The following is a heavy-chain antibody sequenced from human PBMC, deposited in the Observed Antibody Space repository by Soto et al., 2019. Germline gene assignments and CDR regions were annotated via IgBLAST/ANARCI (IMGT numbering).Heavy chain of an antibody. CDR3: ASTKSGSYCRGIGLDY. Sequence: ASVKVSCKASGYTFTSYGISWVRQAPGQGLEWMGWISAYNGNTNYAQKLQGRVTMTTDTSTSTAYMELRSLRSDDTAVYYCASTKSGSYCRGIGLDYWGQGTLVTVSS. J-gene: IGHJ4*02. V-gene: IGHV1-18*01. CDR2: ISAYNGNT. D-gene: IGHD1-26*01. CDR1: GYTFTSYG.